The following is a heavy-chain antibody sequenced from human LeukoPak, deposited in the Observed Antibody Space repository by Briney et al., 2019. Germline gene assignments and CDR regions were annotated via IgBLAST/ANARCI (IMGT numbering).Heavy chain of an antibody. CDR1: GGSISSYY. Sequence: SETLSLTCTVSGGSISSYYWSWIRQPPGKGLEWIGYIYYSGGTNYNPSLKSRVTISVDTSKNQFSLKLSSVTAADTAVYYCARQGPIWFDPWGQGTLVTVSS. J-gene: IGHJ5*02. V-gene: IGHV4-59*08. CDR2: IYYSGGT. CDR3: ARQGPIWFDP.